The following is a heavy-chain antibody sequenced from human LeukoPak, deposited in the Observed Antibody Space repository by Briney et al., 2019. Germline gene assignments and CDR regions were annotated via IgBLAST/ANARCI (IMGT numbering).Heavy chain of an antibody. V-gene: IGHV1-69*01. D-gene: IGHD3-10*01. CDR1: GGTFSSYA. Sequence: EASVKVSCKASGGTFSSYAISWVRQAPGQGLEWMGGSIPIFGTANYAQKFQVRVTITGDESTSTAYMELSSLSSEDTAVYYCARDAGRGVSYNYWGQGTLVTVSS. CDR3: ARDAGRGVSYNY. J-gene: IGHJ4*02. CDR2: SIPIFGTA.